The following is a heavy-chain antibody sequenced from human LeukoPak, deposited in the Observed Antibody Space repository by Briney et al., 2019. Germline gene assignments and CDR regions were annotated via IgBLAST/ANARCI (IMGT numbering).Heavy chain of an antibody. D-gene: IGHD1-26*01. CDR2: ISGGGGST. CDR3: AKGGKWDVTPFDY. CDR1: GFTFTSYS. Sequence: GGSLRLSCAAAGFTFTSYSMNWVRQAPGKGLEWVSTISGGGGSTYYADSVKGRFTISRDNSKNTLYLQVNSLRAEDTAVYYCAKGGKWDVTPFDYWGQGTLVTVSS. V-gene: IGHV3-23*01. J-gene: IGHJ4*02.